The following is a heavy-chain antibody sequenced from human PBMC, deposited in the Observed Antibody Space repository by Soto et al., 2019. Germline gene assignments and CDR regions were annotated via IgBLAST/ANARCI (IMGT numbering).Heavy chain of an antibody. CDR2: ISYDGSNK. V-gene: IGHV3-30*18. Sequence: QVQLVESGGGVVQPGESLRVSCAASGFAFSRNAMHWVRQAPGQGMEWVAQISYDGSNKFYADSVKGRFTISSDNSKDTVFLHMSSRRVEETGVYFCAKDEWSCTSGVCYHFFDHWGKGSLVTVSS. D-gene: IGHD2-8*01. CDR3: AKDEWSCTSGVCYHFFDH. CDR1: GFAFSRNA. J-gene: IGHJ4*02.